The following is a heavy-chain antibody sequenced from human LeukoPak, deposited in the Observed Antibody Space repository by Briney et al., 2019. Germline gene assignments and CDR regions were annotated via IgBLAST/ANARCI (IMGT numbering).Heavy chain of an antibody. CDR1: GFTFSNYA. CDR3: AKDLAGSGSYSFDY. J-gene: IGHJ4*02. Sequence: PGGSLTLSCAASGFTFSNYAMNWVRQAPGRGLEWVSAISGSGGSTYYADSVIVWCTISRNNFKNTLYLKMNSLRAEDTAVYYCAKDLAGSGSYSFDYWGQGTLVTVSS. V-gene: IGHV3-23*01. D-gene: IGHD1-26*01. CDR2: ISGSGGST.